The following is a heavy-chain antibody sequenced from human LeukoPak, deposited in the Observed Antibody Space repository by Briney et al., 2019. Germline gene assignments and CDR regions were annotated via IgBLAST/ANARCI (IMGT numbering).Heavy chain of an antibody. V-gene: IGHV4-59*01. CDR2: IYYSGST. Sequence: KSSETLSLTCAVYGGSFSSYYWSWIRQPPGKGLEWIGYIYYSGSTNYNPSLKSRVTISVDTSKNQFSLKLSSVTAADTAVYYCARVPTQMSVEWLLVGAFDIWGQGTMVTVSS. CDR1: GGSFSSYY. J-gene: IGHJ3*02. CDR3: ARVPTQMSVEWLLVGAFDI. D-gene: IGHD3-3*01.